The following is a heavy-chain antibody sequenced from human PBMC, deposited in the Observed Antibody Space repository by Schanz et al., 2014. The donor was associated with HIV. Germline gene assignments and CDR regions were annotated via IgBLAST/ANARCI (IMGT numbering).Heavy chain of an antibody. CDR3: AREGPDYYDSSGYYDAFDI. J-gene: IGHJ3*02. CDR2: IWYDGSNK. Sequence: QVQLVESGGGVVQPGRSLRLSCAASGFTFSSHGMHWVRQAPGKGLEWVAVIWYDGSNKYYADSVKGRFTISRDNSKNTLYLQMNSLRAEDTAVYYCAREGPDYYDSSGYYDAFDIWGQGTMVTVSS. D-gene: IGHD3-22*01. CDR1: GFTFSSHG. V-gene: IGHV3-33*01.